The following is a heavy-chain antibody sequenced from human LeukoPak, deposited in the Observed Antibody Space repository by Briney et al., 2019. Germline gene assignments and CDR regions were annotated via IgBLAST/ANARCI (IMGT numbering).Heavy chain of an antibody. Sequence: GGSLTLSCAASGFTFNSYSMNWVRQAPGKGLEWVSSISSTSSYIYYADSVRGRFTISRDNAKNSLYLQMNSLRAEDTAVYYCAREPSNYYFDYWGQGTLITVSS. CDR2: ISSTSSYI. J-gene: IGHJ4*02. V-gene: IGHV3-21*01. D-gene: IGHD4-11*01. CDR1: GFTFNSYS. CDR3: AREPSNYYFDY.